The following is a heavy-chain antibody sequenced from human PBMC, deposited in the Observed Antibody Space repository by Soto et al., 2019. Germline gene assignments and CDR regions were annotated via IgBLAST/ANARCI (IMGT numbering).Heavy chain of an antibody. V-gene: IGHV3-23*01. J-gene: IGHJ5*02. CDR2: ISGSGGST. CDR3: AKCGGAANREWVDCFDP. D-gene: IGHD2-21*01. CDR1: GFTFSSYA. Sequence: EVQLLESGGGLVQPGGSLRLSCAASGFTFSSYAMSWVRQAPGKGLEWVSAISGSGGSTYYADSVKGRFTISRDNSKNTLYLQMNSLRAEDTAVYYCAKCGGAANREWVDCFDPWGQGTLVTVSS.